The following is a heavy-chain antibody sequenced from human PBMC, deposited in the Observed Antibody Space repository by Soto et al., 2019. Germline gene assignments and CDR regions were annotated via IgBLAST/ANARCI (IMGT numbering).Heavy chain of an antibody. Sequence: QVQLLQSGAEVKKPGSSMNVSCKTLGGTFSSHAVNWLRQAPGHRFEWIGGIIPLFGATNFAQKFQGRVTITAEKSTGTVYMALSSLRLEDTALYYCARVVQVCSGWLDPWGQGTLVTVSS. CDR3: ARVVQVCSGWLDP. CDR2: IIPLFGAT. J-gene: IGHJ5*02. CDR1: GGTFSSHA. V-gene: IGHV1-69*06. D-gene: IGHD6-6*01.